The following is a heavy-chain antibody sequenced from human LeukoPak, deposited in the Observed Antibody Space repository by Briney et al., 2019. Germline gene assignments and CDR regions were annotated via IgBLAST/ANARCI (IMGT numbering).Heavy chain of an antibody. J-gene: IGHJ4*02. V-gene: IGHV4-39*07. Sequence: PSETLSLTCTVSGGSISTSNYYWGWIRQPPGKGLEWIGNIFYSGSTYYSPSLKSRVTISLDTSRNQFSLKLNSVTAADTAVYYCARGKYSYVPFDYWGQGTLVTVSS. CDR1: GGSISTSNYY. CDR3: ARGKYSYVPFDY. CDR2: IFYSGST. D-gene: IGHD5-18*01.